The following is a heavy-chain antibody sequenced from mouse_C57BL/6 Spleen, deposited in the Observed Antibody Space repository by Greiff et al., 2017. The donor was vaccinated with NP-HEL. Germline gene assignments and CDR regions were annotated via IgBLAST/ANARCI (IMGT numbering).Heavy chain of an antibody. Sequence: EVQLQESGAELVRPGASVKLSCTASGFNIKDDYMHWVKQRPEQGLEWIGWIDPENGDTEYASKFQGKATITADTSSNTAYLQLSSLTSEDTAVYYCTTSYYYGSSPPFAYWGQGTLVTVSA. CDR3: TTSYYYGSSPPFAY. J-gene: IGHJ3*01. D-gene: IGHD1-1*01. CDR2: IDPENGDT. CDR1: GFNIKDDY. V-gene: IGHV14-4*01.